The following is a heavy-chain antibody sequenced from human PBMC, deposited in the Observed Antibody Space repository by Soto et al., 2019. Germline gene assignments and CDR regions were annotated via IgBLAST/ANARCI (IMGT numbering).Heavy chain of an antibody. CDR1: GFTVSYNY. D-gene: IGHD3-10*01. J-gene: IGHJ3*02. Sequence: PVGSLVLSCAVSGFTVSYNYMNWVRQAPGKGLEWVSVIYIGGDTFYADSVKGRFTISRDNSKNTLYLQMNSLSAEDTAVYYCARGMYGSGSYYIGDAFDMWGQGTMVT. CDR2: IYIGGDT. V-gene: IGHV3-53*01. CDR3: ARGMYGSGSYYIGDAFDM.